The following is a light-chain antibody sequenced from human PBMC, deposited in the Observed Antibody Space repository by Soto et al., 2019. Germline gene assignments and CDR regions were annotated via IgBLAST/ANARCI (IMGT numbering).Light chain of an antibody. Sequence: DIVMSQSPDSLAVSLGERATFNCKSTQSVLHGSNNKNYLAWYQQKPGQPPKLLIYWASIREYGVPDRFSANGSGTDFTLTISSLQAEDVAVYYCQQYYTTPFTFGPGTKVDIK. J-gene: IGKJ3*01. V-gene: IGKV4-1*01. CDR1: QSVLHGSNNKNY. CDR3: QQYYTTPFT. CDR2: WAS.